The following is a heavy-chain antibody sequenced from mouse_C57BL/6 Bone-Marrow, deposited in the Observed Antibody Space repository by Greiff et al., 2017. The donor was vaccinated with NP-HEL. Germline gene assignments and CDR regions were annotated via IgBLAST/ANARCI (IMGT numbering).Heavy chain of an antibody. CDR2: IYPRSGNT. CDR3: ARSRTGRGFAY. Sequence: QVQLQQSGAELARPGASVKLSCKASGYTFTSYGISWVKQRTGQGLEWIGEIYPRSGNTYYNEKFKGKATLTADKSSSTAYMELRSLTSEDSAVYVCARSRTGRGFAYWGQGTLVTVSA. D-gene: IGHD4-1*01. CDR1: GYTFTSYG. V-gene: IGHV1-81*01. J-gene: IGHJ3*01.